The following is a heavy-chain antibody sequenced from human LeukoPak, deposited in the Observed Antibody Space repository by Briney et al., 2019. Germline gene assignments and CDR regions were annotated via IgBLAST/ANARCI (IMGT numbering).Heavy chain of an antibody. Sequence: ASVKVSCKASGYTFTNYGISWVRQAPGQGLEWMGWISAYNGNTNYAQKLQGRVTMTTDTSTSTAYMELRSLRSDDTAMYYCARYYSGWYYFDYWGQGTLVTVSS. J-gene: IGHJ4*02. CDR1: GYTFTNYG. V-gene: IGHV1-18*01. CDR3: ARYYSGWYYFDY. D-gene: IGHD6-19*01. CDR2: ISAYNGNT.